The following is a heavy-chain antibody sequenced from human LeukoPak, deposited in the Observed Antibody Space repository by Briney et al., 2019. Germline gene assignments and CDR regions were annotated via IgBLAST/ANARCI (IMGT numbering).Heavy chain of an antibody. CDR3: AKGMFWSGYYHDY. Sequence: PGGSLRLSCAASGFTFSSYAMSWVRQAPGKGLEWVSAISGSGDNTYYGDNTYYADSVKGRFTISRDNSKNTLYLQMHSLRAEDTALYYCAKGMFWSGYYHDYWGQGTLVTVSS. V-gene: IGHV3-23*01. CDR2: ISGSGDNTYYGDNT. D-gene: IGHD3-3*01. J-gene: IGHJ4*02. CDR1: GFTFSSYA.